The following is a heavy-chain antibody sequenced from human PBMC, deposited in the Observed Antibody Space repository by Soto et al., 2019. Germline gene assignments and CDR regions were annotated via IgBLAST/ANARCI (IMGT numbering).Heavy chain of an antibody. CDR1: GFTFSSYG. J-gene: IGHJ3*02. CDR2: IWYDGSNK. D-gene: IGHD5-18*01. V-gene: IGHV3-33*01. CDR3: ARETTLLAISRRVDTAMVGAFDI. Sequence: GGSLRLSCAASGFTFSSYGMHWVRQAPGKGLEWVAVIWYDGSNKYYADSVKGRFTISRDNSKNTLYLQMNSLRAEDTAVYYCARETTLLAISRRVDTAMVGAFDIWGQGTMVTVSS.